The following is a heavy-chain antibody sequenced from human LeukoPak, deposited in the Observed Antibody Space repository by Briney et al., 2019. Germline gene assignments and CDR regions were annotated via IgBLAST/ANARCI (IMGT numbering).Heavy chain of an antibody. Sequence: SVKVSCKASGGTFSSYAISWVRQAPGQGLEWMGGIIPIFGTANYAQKFQGRVTITADESTSTAYMELSSLRSEDTAVYYCARAATYSTSRGYYFDYWGQGTLVTVSS. CDR1: GGTFSSYA. D-gene: IGHD6-6*01. J-gene: IGHJ4*02. V-gene: IGHV1-69*13. CDR2: IIPIFGTA. CDR3: ARAATYSTSRGYYFDY.